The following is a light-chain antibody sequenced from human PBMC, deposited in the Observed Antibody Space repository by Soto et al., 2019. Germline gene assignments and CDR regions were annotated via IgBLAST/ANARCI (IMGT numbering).Light chain of an antibody. CDR1: QSVSSIY. CDR2: DAS. Sequence: EIVLTQTPATLSLSPGERATLSCGASQSVSSIYLAWYQQKPGLAPRLLIYDASSRATGIPDRFSGSGSGTDFTLTISRLEPEDFAVYYCLQYGSSPNTFGQGTKLEIK. J-gene: IGKJ2*01. V-gene: IGKV3D-20*01. CDR3: LQYGSSPNT.